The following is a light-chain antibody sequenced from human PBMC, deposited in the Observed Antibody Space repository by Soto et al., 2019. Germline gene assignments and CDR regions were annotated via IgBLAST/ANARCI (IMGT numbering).Light chain of an antibody. CDR2: GAS. CDR1: HSVSRTY. J-gene: IGKJ5*01. CDR3: QQFDDSVT. Sequence: EIVLTQSPGTLSLSPGERATLSCRASHSVSRTYLAWYQQKPGQAPRLLIYGASDRATGTPYRFSGSGSGTDFTLTISRLEPDDSAVYYCQQFDDSVTFGQGTRLDIK. V-gene: IGKV3-20*01.